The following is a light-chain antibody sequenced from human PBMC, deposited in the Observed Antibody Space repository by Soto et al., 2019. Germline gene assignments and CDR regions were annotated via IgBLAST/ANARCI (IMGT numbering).Light chain of an antibody. CDR3: QQSYSTPLT. CDR2: TTS. J-gene: IGKJ4*01. V-gene: IGKV1-39*01. CDR1: QTISTF. Sequence: DIQMTQSPSSLSASVGDRVTITCRASQTISTFLNWYQQKPGEAPKLLIYTTSSLQSGVPSRFSGSGSGTDFTLIISSLQPEDFAAFYCQQSYSTPLTFGGRTKVEIK.